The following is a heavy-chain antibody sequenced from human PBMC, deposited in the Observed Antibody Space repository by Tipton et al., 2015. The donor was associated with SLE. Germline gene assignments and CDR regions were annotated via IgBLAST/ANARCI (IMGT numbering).Heavy chain of an antibody. CDR3: ARGGKMVRGYAFDI. CDR1: GGSISSHY. J-gene: IGHJ3*02. CDR2: IYNSGST. V-gene: IGHV4-59*11. D-gene: IGHD3-10*01. Sequence: TLPLTCTVSGGSISSHYWSWIRQPPGKGLEWIGYIYNSGSTNYNPSLKSRVTISVDTSKNQFSLKLSSVTAADTAVYYCARGGKMVRGYAFDIWGQGTMVTVSS.